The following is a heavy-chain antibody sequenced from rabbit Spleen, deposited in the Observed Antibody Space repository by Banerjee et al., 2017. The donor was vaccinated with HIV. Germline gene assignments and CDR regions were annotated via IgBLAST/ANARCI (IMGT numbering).Heavy chain of an antibody. CDR3: ARDPYSIYMRNL. J-gene: IGHJ4*01. CDR2: IVTGSAST. D-gene: IGHD1-1*01. V-gene: IGHV1S45*01. CDR1: GFSFSSSYW. Sequence: QEQLVESGGGLVQPEGSLTLTCTASGFSFSSSYWISWVRQAPGKGLEWIGCIVTGSASTSYASWAKGRFTISKTSSTTVTLQMTSLTAADTATYFCARDPYSIYMRNLWGPGTLVTVS.